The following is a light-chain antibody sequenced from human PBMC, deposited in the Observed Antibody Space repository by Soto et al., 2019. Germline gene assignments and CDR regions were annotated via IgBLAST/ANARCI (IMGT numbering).Light chain of an antibody. CDR2: EGN. Sequence: QSALTQPASVSDSPGQSISISCGGGRNDIGTYNLVSWYQQHPGKAPKLIIYEGNKRPSGVSNRFSGSRSGNTASLTISGLQAEDEADYYCXXXXXXXXXXFGGGTXXT. CDR1: RNDIGTYNL. V-gene: IGLV2-23*01. J-gene: IGLJ3*02. CDR3: XXXXXXXXXX.